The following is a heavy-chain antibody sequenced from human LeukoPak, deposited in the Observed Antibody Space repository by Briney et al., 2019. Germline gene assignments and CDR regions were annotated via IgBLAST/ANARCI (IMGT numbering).Heavy chain of an antibody. D-gene: IGHD1-26*01. CDR3: AKKRGAAFYNWFDP. CDR2: IRYDGSNK. J-gene: IGHJ5*02. Sequence: GGSLRLSCAASGFTFSSFGMHWVRQAPGKGLEWVAYIRYDGSNKNYADSLEGRFTISRDNSKNALHLQIDSLRPEDTAVYYCAKKRGAAFYNWFDPWGQGALVTVSS. V-gene: IGHV3-30*02. CDR1: GFTFSSFG.